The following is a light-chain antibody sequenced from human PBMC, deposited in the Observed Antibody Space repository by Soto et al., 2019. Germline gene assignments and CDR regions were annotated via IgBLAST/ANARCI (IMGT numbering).Light chain of an antibody. CDR3: HQRQYWPPIT. CDR1: LSVSVY. V-gene: IGKV3-11*01. J-gene: IGKJ5*01. CDR2: DAS. Sequence: VVWTQSPATLSLSPGERATLSCRTSLSVSVYLDWYQQKPCQAPRLLISDASNRATGIPARFSGSGSGTDFTLTISSLEPEDFAVYYGHQRQYWPPITFGQGTRLEIK.